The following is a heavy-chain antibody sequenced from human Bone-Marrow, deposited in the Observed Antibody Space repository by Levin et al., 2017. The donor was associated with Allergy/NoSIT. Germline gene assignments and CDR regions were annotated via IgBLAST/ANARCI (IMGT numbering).Heavy chain of an antibody. V-gene: IGHV3-23*01. D-gene: IGHD3-16*01. J-gene: IGHJ2*01. CDR2: LSGRGETT. CDR1: GFTFSSYA. CDR3: ARWVRGSDGGWFFDF. Sequence: ETLSLTCAASGFTFSSYAMTWVRQAPGKGLEWISGLSGRGETTYYADSVKGRFTISRDNDKNTLFLQMNSLRTEDTALFYCARWVRGSDGGWFFDFWGRGTLVTVSS.